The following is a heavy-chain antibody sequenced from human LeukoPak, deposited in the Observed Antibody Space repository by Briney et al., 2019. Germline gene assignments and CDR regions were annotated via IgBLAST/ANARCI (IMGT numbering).Heavy chain of an antibody. J-gene: IGHJ4*02. CDR1: GFTVSNNY. V-gene: IGHV3-53*01. CDR2: IYSGGST. CDR3: ARDPGDSRFDY. Sequence: GGSLRLSCAASGFTVSNNYMSWARQAPGKGLEWVSVIYSGGSTYYADSVKGRFTISRDNSKNALYLQMNSLRAEDTAVYYCARDPGDSRFDYWGQGTLVTVSS. D-gene: IGHD3-22*01.